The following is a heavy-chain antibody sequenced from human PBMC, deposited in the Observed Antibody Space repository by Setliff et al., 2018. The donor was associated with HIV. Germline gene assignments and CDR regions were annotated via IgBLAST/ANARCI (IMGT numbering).Heavy chain of an antibody. D-gene: IGHD5-18*01. CDR3: ARHAIVDTAGRGFDY. Sequence: SETLSLTCTVSGGSIRSSSFYWGWIRQPPGKGLEGIGSIYYSGSTYYNSSLKSRVTISVDTSKNQFSLKLSSVTATDTAVYYCARHAIVDTAGRGFDYWGQGTMVTVSS. V-gene: IGHV4-39*01. CDR1: GGSIRSSSFY. CDR2: IYYSGST. J-gene: IGHJ4*02.